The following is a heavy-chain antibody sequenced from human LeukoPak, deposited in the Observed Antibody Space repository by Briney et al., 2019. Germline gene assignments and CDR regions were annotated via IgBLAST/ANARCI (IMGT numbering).Heavy chain of an antibody. D-gene: IGHD4-23*01. Sequence: GGSLRLSCAASGFTFSSYEMHWVRQAPGKGLEWVSYISSSGSTIYYADSVKGRSTISRDNAKNSLYLQMNSLRAEDTAVYYCARDYGGSSPFDYWGQGILVTVSS. CDR2: ISSSGSTI. J-gene: IGHJ4*02. V-gene: IGHV3-48*03. CDR3: ARDYGGSSPFDY. CDR1: GFTFSSYE.